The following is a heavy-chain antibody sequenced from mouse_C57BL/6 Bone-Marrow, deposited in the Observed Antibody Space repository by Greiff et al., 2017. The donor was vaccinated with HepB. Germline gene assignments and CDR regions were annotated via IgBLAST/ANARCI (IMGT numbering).Heavy chain of an antibody. V-gene: IGHV5-17*01. CDR1: GFTFSDYG. J-gene: IGHJ2*01. D-gene: IGHD4-1*01. Sequence: VQLQQSGGGLVKPGGSLKLSCAASGFTFSDYGMHWVRQAPEKGLEWVAYISSGSSTIYYADTVKGRFTISRDNAKNTLVLQMTSLRSEDTAMYYCARGGLTGTKKGDFDYWGQGTTLTVSS. CDR3: ARGGLTGTKKGDFDY. CDR2: ISSGSSTI.